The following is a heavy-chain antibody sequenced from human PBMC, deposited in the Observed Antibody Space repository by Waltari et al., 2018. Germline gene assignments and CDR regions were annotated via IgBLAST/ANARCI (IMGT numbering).Heavy chain of an antibody. CDR1: GYTFTGYY. J-gene: IGHJ4*02. V-gene: IGHV1-2*02. D-gene: IGHD2-8*01. CDR2: INPNSGGT. Sequence: QVQLVQSGAEVKKPGASVKVSCKASGYTFTGYYMHWVRQAPGPGLEWMGWINPNSGGTNYAQKFQGRVTMTRDTSISTAYMELSRLRSDDTAVYYCARDIVGRYCTNGVCYRGLIYWGQGTLVTVSS. CDR3: ARDIVGRYCTNGVCYRGLIY.